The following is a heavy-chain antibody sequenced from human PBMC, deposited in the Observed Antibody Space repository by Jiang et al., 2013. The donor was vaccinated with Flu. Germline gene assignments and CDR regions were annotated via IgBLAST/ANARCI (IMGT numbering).Heavy chain of an antibody. CDR1: GGSITTGGYY. Sequence: GSGLVKPSQTLSLTCTVSGGSITTGGYYWTWIRQHPGKGLEWVGYIDHTGRPHYNPSLKSRVIISLDTSKKEXSLKLSSVTPADTAVYYCARDPYGSDSDWYFDLWGRGTLVTVSS. CDR2: IDHTGRP. V-gene: IGHV4-31*03. CDR3: ARDPYGSDSDWYFDL. J-gene: IGHJ2*01. D-gene: IGHD3-10*01.